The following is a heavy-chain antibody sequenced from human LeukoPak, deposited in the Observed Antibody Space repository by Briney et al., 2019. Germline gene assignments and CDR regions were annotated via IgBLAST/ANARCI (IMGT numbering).Heavy chain of an antibody. V-gene: IGHV3-30*04. CDR3: ARGWNTAMYFDY. Sequence: PGGSLRLSCAASGFTYSSYAIHWVRQAPGKGLEWVAVISYDGSNKYYADSVKGRFTTSRDSSKKTLYLQMNSLRAEDTAVYYCARGWNTAMYFDYWGQGTLVTVSS. CDR1: GFTYSSYA. CDR2: ISYDGSNK. J-gene: IGHJ4*02. D-gene: IGHD5-18*01.